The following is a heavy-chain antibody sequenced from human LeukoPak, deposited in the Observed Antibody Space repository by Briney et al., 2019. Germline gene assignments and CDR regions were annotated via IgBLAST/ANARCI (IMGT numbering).Heavy chain of an antibody. CDR3: ARGYSSGSTDY. D-gene: IGHD6-19*01. CDR1: GYSFTSYA. Sequence: ASVKVSCKASGYSFTSYAITWVRQAPGQGLEWMGWISAYNDNMNYAQKLQGRVTMTTDTSTSTAYMELRSLRSDDTAVYYCARGYSSGSTDYWGQGTLVTVSS. J-gene: IGHJ4*02. CDR2: ISAYNDNM. V-gene: IGHV1-18*01.